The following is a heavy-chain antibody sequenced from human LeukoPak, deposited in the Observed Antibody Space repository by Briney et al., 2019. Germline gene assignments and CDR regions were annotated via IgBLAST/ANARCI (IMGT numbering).Heavy chain of an antibody. CDR3: ARSQLAAADTFDY. D-gene: IGHD6-13*01. CDR2: MNPNSGNT. Sequence: ASVKVSCKASGYTFTSYDINWVRQATGQGFEWMGWMNPNSGNTGYAQKFQGRVTMTRNTSISTAYMELSSLRSEDTAVYYCARSQLAAADTFDYWGQGTLVTVSS. J-gene: IGHJ4*02. V-gene: IGHV1-8*01. CDR1: GYTFTSYD.